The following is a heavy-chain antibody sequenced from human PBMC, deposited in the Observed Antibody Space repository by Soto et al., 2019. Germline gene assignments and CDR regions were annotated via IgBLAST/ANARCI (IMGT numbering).Heavy chain of an antibody. J-gene: IGHJ6*04. CDR1: GFSFSDFG. Sequence: QVQLVESGGGVVQPGRSLRLSCAPSGFSFSDFGMHWVRQAPGKGLERVAAISHDGCNQYYGDSVKSRFSISRDHSNNSLYLQMQNLKVEDSAIYFCAKETRSRAVTATRVNGMDVWGKGTTVTVSS. V-gene: IGHV3-30*18. CDR2: ISHDGCNQ. CDR3: AKETRSRAVTATRVNGMDV. D-gene: IGHD5-12*01.